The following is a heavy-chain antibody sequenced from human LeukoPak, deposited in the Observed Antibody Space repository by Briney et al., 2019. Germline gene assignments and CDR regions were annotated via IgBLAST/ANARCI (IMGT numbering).Heavy chain of an antibody. D-gene: IGHD6-19*01. CDR2: INPGYSDI. Sequence: GESLKIYCKGSGYSFTSYWIGWVRQMPGKGLEWMGIINPGYSDIRYSPSFQGQVTISADRSITTAFLQWNSLKASDTAMYYCARGGSSGWHFYFDYWGQGTLATASS. CDR3: ARGGSSGWHFYFDY. CDR1: GYSFTSYW. V-gene: IGHV5-51*01. J-gene: IGHJ4*02.